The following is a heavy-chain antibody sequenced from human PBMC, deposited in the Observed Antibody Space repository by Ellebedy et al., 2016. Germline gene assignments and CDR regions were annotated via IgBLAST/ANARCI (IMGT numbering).Heavy chain of an antibody. CDR2: VSYDESNK. D-gene: IGHD6-13*01. CDR3: ARDRNSSSWFGGF. V-gene: IGHV3-30*09. Sequence: GESLKISCAASGFTFSSYALHWVRQAPAKGLEWVAVVSYDESNKYYADSVKGRFAISRDNSKNTLYLQMNSLRAEDTAVYYCARDRNSSSWFGGFWGQGTLVTVSS. J-gene: IGHJ4*02. CDR1: GFTFSSYA.